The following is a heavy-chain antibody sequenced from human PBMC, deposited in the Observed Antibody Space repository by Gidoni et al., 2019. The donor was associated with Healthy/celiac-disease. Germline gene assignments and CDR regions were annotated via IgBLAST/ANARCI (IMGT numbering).Heavy chain of an antibody. CDR1: GYTFTSYY. D-gene: IGHD6-19*01. V-gene: IGHV1-46*03. CDR2: INPSGGST. J-gene: IGHJ4*02. CDR3: ARDRSRGWSRGYYFDY. Sequence: QVQLVQSGAEVKKPGASVKVSCKASGYTFTSYYMPWVRQAPGQGLEWMGIINPSGGSTSYAQKFQGRVTMARDTSTRTVYMELGSLGSEDTAGYYCARDRSRGWSRGYYFDYWGQGTLVTVSS.